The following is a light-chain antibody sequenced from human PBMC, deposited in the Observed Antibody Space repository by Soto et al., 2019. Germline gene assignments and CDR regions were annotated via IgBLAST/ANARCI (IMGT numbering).Light chain of an antibody. Sequence: QSALTQPASVSGSPGQSITISCTGTSSDVGNYNYVSWYQQHPGKAPKLMIYQVSNRPSGVSNRFSGSKSGNTASLTISGLQAEDEADYYCSSYTTSTTVVFGGGTKVTVI. V-gene: IGLV2-14*01. CDR3: SSYTTSTTVV. CDR1: SSDVGNYNY. CDR2: QVS. J-gene: IGLJ2*01.